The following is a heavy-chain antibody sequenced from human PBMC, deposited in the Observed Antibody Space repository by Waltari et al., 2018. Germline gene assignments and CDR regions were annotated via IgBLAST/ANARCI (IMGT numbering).Heavy chain of an antibody. CDR2: IFTSGIT. V-gene: IGHV4-61*02. J-gene: IGHJ6*02. CDR1: GGSISSGSVY. CDR3: ARDEARYYDIMTGGGYYGLDV. Sequence: QVQLQESGPGLVRPSQTLSLTCTVSGGSISSGSVYWTWIRQPAGKGLEWVGHIFTSGITNYNPFLKSRVSVSLDTSENQFSLRLSSVTAADTAVYYCARDEARYYDIMTGGGYYGLDVWGQGTTVTVSS. D-gene: IGHD3-9*01.